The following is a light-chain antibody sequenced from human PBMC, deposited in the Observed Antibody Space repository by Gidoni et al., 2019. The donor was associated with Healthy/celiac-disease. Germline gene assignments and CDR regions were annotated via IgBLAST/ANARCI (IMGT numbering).Light chain of an antibody. CDR1: QSVSNW. CDR2: RAS. Sequence: FRMTHSPPTLSASVGDRVTITCRASQSVSNWLAWYQQRPGKAPKVLISRASTLKSGVPSRFSGSGYGTDFTLTISSLQPDDFATYYCQQQDSFSPWSFGQGTEVEMK. CDR3: QQQDSFSPWS. V-gene: IGKV1-5*01. J-gene: IGKJ1*01.